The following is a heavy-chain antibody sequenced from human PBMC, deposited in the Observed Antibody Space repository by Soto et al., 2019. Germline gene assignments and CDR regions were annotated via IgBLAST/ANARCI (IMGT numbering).Heavy chain of an antibody. D-gene: IGHD4-17*01. CDR2: IYYSGST. CDR3: ARDQYGDNWYFDL. J-gene: IGHJ2*01. Sequence: QVQLQESGPGLVKPSQTLSLTCTVSGGSISSGGYYWSWIRQHPGKGLEWIGYIYYSGSTYYNPSLKSRVTIAVDTSKNQFSLKLSSVTAADTAVYYCARDQYGDNWYFDLWGRGTLVTVSS. CDR1: GGSISSGGYY. V-gene: IGHV4-31*03.